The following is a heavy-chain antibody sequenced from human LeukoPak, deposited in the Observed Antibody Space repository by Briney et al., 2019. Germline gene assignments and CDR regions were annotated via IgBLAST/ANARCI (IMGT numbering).Heavy chain of an antibody. J-gene: IGHJ4*02. CDR3: AREPSQLWIDN. V-gene: IGHV3-7*01. Sequence: ETLSLTCTVSGGSISSSSYYWGWIRQAPGKGLEWVANIKPDGSEKHYVDSVKGRFSISRDNTKNSLFLQISSLRGEGSAVYYCAREPSQLWIDNWGQGTRVIVSS. D-gene: IGHD5-18*01. CDR1: GGSISSSSYY. CDR2: IKPDGSEK.